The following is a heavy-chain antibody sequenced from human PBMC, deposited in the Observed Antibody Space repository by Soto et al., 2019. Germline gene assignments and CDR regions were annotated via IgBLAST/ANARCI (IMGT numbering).Heavy chain of an antibody. V-gene: IGHV3-33*01. CDR1: GFTFSSYG. Sequence: GGSLRLSCAVSGFTFSSYGMHWVRQAPGKGLEWVAVIWFDGSSKYYAESVKGRFTISRDNSKNTLDLQMNSLRVEDTAVYYCARDYSRTWYGFDSWGQGTLVTVYS. CDR2: IWFDGSSK. D-gene: IGHD6-13*01. J-gene: IGHJ4*02. CDR3: ARDYSRTWYGFDS.